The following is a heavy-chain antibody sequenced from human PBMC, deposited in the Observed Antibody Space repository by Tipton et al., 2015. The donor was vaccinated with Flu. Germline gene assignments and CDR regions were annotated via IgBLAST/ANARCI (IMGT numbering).Heavy chain of an antibody. J-gene: IGHJ5*02. CDR2: MYAGGNT. D-gene: IGHD3-3*01. Sequence: TLSLTCTVSGGSMSSFYWSWIRKPAGKGLEWMGRMYAGGNTKYNPSLKSRVTTSVDTSKNQFSLRLTSVTAADTAVYYCARVGLLTVFGLLIPNHFDPWGQGTLVTVSS. V-gene: IGHV4-4*07. CDR3: ARVGLLTVFGLLIPNHFDP. CDR1: GGSMSSFY.